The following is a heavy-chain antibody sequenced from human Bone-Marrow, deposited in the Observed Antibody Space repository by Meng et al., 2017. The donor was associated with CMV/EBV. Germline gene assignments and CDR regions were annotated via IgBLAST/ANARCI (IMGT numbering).Heavy chain of an antibody. CDR2: IYYSGST. D-gene: IGHD6-13*01. CDR3: ARDTAAAGPLYYYYGMDV. V-gene: IGHV4-59*01. J-gene: IGHJ6*02. CDR1: GGSTSSYY. Sequence: SETLSLTCTVSGGSTSSYYWSWIRQPPGKGLEWIGYIYYSGSTNYNPSLKSRVTISVDTSKNQFSLKLSSVTAADTAVYYCARDTAAAGPLYYYYGMDVWDQGTTVTVSS.